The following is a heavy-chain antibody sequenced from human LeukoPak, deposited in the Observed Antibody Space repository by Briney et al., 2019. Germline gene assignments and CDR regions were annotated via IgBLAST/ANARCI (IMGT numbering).Heavy chain of an antibody. D-gene: IGHD3-22*01. CDR1: GGSIISYY. J-gene: IGHJ3*02. Sequence: SETLSLTCTVSGGSIISYYWSWIRQPPGKGLEWSGYIYYSGSTNYNPSLKNRVTISVDTSKNQFSLKLSSVTAADTAVYYCARSSGYYYNRLDAFDIWGQGTMVTVSS. CDR2: IYYSGST. CDR3: ARSSGYYYNRLDAFDI. V-gene: IGHV4-59*01.